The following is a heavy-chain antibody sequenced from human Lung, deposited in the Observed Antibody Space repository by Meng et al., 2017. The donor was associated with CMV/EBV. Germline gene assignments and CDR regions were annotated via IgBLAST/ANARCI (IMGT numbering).Heavy chain of an antibody. J-gene: IGHJ4*02. D-gene: IGHD3-10*01. CDR2: VGYDGRKE. CDR1: A. V-gene: IGHV3-33*01. CDR3: VRDVSAFGEVVTYYFDF. Sequence: AVHWGRQGTGKGVEWVAVVGYDGRKERDADYVKGRFTISRDKPKNTLYIQMNNMRVEDTALYFCVRDVSAFGEVVTYYFDFWGPGTLVTVSS.